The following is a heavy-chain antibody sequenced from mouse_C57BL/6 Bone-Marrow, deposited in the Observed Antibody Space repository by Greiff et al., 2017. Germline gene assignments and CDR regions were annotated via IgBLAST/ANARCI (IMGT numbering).Heavy chain of an antibody. CDR2: IYPRSGNT. CDR1: GYTFTRYG. J-gene: IGHJ4*01. V-gene: IGHV1-81*01. D-gene: IGHD2-4*01. Sequence: QVQLKESGAELARPGASVTLSCKASGYTFTRYGISWVKQRTGQGLEWIGEIYPRSGNTYYHEKFKGKATLTADKSSSTAYMELLSLTSAVSAVYFCVLYDYDYAMDYWGQGTSVTVSS. CDR3: VLYDYDYAMDY.